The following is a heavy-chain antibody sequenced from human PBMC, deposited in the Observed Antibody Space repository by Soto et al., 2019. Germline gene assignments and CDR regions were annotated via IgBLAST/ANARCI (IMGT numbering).Heavy chain of an antibody. J-gene: IGHJ5*02. CDR1: GFTFSSYA. D-gene: IGHD3-3*01. V-gene: IGHV3-23*01. Sequence: EVQLLESGGGLVQPGGSLRLSCAASGFTFSSYAMSWVRQAPGKGLEWVSAISGSGGSTYYADSVKGRFTISRDNSKNTLYLQMNSLRAEDTAVYYCAKDLLTIFGVVLNWGWFDPWGQGTLVTVSS. CDR3: AKDLLTIFGVVLNWGWFDP. CDR2: ISGSGGST.